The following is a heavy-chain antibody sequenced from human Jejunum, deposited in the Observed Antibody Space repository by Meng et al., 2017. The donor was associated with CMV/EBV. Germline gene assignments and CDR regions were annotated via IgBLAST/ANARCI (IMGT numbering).Heavy chain of an antibody. CDR1: GFTVSSNY. V-gene: IGHV3-66*02. CDR2: IYRDGSA. CDR3: ARDDRTTLIPRGLDP. D-gene: IGHD2/OR15-2a*01. J-gene: IGHJ5*02. Sequence: AASGFTVSSNYMNWVRQAPGMGLEWTSVIYRDGSAYYADSVKGRFTISRDNSKNTLYLQMNSLRPEDTAVYYCARDDRTTLIPRGLDPWGQGTLVTVSS.